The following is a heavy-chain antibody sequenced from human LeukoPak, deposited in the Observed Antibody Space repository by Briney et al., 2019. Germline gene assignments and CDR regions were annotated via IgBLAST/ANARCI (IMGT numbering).Heavy chain of an antibody. J-gene: IGHJ6*03. Sequence: ASVKVSCKASGYTFTVYYMHWVRQAPGQGLEWMGWINPNSGGTNYAQKFQGRVTMTRDTSISTAYMELSRLRSDDTAVYYCARDRTTVSRNSNYYYYYMDVWGKGTTVTVSS. CDR2: INPNSGGT. V-gene: IGHV1-2*02. CDR1: GYTFTVYY. D-gene: IGHD4-11*01. CDR3: ARDRTTVSRNSNYYYYYMDV.